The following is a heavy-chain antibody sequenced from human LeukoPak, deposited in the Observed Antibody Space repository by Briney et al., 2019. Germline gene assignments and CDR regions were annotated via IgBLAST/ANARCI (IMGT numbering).Heavy chain of an antibody. V-gene: IGHV3-66*02. CDR1: GFTVSSNY. Sequence: GSLRLSCAASGFTVSSNYMSWVRQAPGKGLEWVSVIYSAGYTYYADSVKGRFTISRDNSKNRVYLQMNSPKTEDTAVYYCAREGSGYSYFYYMDVWGKGTTVTVSS. CDR2: IYSAGYT. CDR3: AREGSGYSYFYYMDV. J-gene: IGHJ6*03. D-gene: IGHD3-3*01.